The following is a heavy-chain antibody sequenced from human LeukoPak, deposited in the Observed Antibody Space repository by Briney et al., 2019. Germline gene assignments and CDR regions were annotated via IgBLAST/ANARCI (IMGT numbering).Heavy chain of an antibody. J-gene: IGHJ2*01. Sequence: PSVRVSSKPSVSTLTGFVIAGFRQAPGQGLKGMGWISAYNGNTNYAQKLQGRVTMTTDTSTSTAYMELRSLRSDDTAVYYCARYRQQLYWYFDLWDRGTLVTVSS. CDR3: ARYRQQLYWYFDL. D-gene: IGHD6-13*01. CDR2: ISAYNGNT. CDR1: VSTLTGFV. V-gene: IGHV1-18*01.